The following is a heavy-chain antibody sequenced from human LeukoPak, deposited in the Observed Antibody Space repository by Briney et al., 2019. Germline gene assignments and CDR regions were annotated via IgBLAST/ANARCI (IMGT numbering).Heavy chain of an antibody. CDR1: GFTFSSYW. CDR3: ARNYGSGSYYGHYSMGV. D-gene: IGHD3-10*01. J-gene: IGHJ6*04. Sequence: PGGSLRLSCAASGFTFSSYWMSWVRQAPGKGLEWVSSISRSSSYIYYADSVKGRFTISRDNAKNSLYLQMNSLRAEDTAVYYCARNYGSGSYYGHYSMGVWGKGTTVTVSS. CDR2: ISRSSSYI. V-gene: IGHV3-21*01.